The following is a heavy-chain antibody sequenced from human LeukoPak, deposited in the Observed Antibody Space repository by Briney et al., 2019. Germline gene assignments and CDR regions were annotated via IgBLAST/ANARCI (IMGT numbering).Heavy chain of an antibody. CDR2: INHSGST. J-gene: IGHJ3*02. CDR3: ARRQGYADDAFDI. Sequence: SETLSLTCAVYGGSFSGYYWSWIRQPPGKGLEWIGEINHSGSTNYNPSLKSRVTISVDTSKNQFSLKLSSVTAADTAVYYCARRQGYADDAFDIWGQGTMVTASS. D-gene: IGHD5-12*01. V-gene: IGHV4-34*01. CDR1: GGSFSGYY.